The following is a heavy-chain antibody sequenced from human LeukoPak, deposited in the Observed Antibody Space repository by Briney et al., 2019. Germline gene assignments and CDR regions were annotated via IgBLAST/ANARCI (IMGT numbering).Heavy chain of an antibody. CDR1: GYTFRGYY. CDR2: INTNSGDT. D-gene: IGHD4-23*01. Sequence: ASVKVSCKASGYTFRGYYMHWVRQAPGQGLEWMGWINTNSGDTNHAQKLQSRVTMTRDTSITTAYLELSRLTYGDPAVYYCARGRGHDYGGDSENYYYMDVWGKGTMVTVSS. V-gene: IGHV1-2*02. CDR3: ARGRGHDYGGDSENYYYMDV. J-gene: IGHJ6*03.